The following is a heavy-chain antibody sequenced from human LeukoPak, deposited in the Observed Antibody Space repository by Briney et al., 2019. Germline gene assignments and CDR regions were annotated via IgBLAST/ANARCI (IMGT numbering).Heavy chain of an antibody. CDR3: ARDYPVGGYGDLRGYGAFDI. J-gene: IGHJ3*02. Sequence: SETLSLTCAVSGTSISLSNWWTWVRQPPGKGLEWIGEIYHSGTTNYNPSLKSRVTISVDTSKDQFSLKLSSVTAADTAVYYCARDYPVGGYGDLRGYGAFDIWGQGTMVTVSS. D-gene: IGHD4-17*01. CDR1: GTSISLSNW. CDR2: IYHSGTT. V-gene: IGHV4-4*02.